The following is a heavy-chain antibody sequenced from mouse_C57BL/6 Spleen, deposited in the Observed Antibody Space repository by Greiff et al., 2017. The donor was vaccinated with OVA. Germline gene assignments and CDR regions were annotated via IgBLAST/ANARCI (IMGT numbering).Heavy chain of an antibody. J-gene: IGHJ4*01. CDR1: GFNIKDDY. Sequence: EVMLVESGAELVRPGASVKLSCTASGFNIKDDYMHWVKQRPEQGLEWIGWIDPENGDTEYASKFQGKATITADTSSNTAYLQRSSLTSEDTAVYYCTTGYYGSSYGYAMDYWGQGTSVTVSS. CDR2: IDPENGDT. V-gene: IGHV14-4*01. CDR3: TTGYYGSSYGYAMDY. D-gene: IGHD1-1*01.